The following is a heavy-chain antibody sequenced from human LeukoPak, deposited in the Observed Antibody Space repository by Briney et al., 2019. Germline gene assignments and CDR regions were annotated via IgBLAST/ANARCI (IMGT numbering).Heavy chain of an antibody. V-gene: IGHV4-59*01. CDR3: ARKRASNDY. J-gene: IGHJ4*02. CDR2: VYYSGST. D-gene: IGHD2-2*01. CDR1: GGSISNSY. Sequence: PSETLSLTCTVSGGSISNSYWSWIRQPPGKGLEWIGSVYYSGSTNYNPSLKSRVAISVDTSRNQFSLKLNSMTAADTAMYYCARKRASNDYWGQGILVIVSS.